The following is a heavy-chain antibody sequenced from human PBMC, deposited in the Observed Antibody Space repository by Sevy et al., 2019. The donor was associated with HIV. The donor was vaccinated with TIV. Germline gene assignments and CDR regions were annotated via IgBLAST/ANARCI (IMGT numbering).Heavy chain of an antibody. CDR3: ARGRLLLP. V-gene: IGHV3-11*01. J-gene: IGHJ5*02. CDR2: ISGSGSTI. Sequence: GGSLRLSCAASGFTFSDSYMSWIRQAPGKGLEWISYISGSGSTIHYADSVKGRLTISRDNAKNSLYLQMNSLRAEDTAVYYCARGRLLLPWGQGTLVTVSS. D-gene: IGHD2-15*01. CDR1: GFTFSDSY.